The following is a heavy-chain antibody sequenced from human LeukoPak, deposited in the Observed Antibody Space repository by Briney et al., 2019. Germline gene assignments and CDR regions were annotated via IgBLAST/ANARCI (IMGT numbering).Heavy chain of an antibody. CDR3: ASPYYDFWSGYSSNAFDI. Sequence: PRGSLRLSCAASGFTFSSHAMSWVRQAPGKGLEWIGEINHSGSTNYNPSLKSRVTISVDTSKNQFSLKLSSVTAADTAVYYCASPYYDFWSGYSSNAFDIWGQGTMVTVSS. CDR1: GFTFSSHA. V-gene: IGHV4-34*01. J-gene: IGHJ3*02. CDR2: INHSGST. D-gene: IGHD3-3*01.